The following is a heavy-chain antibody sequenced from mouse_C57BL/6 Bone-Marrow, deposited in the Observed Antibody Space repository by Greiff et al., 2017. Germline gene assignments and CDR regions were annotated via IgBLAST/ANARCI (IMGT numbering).Heavy chain of an antibody. J-gene: IGHJ2*01. V-gene: IGHV1-54*01. CDR2: INPGSGGT. D-gene: IGHD2-3*01. CDR1: GYAFTNYL. Sequence: VQLQQSGAELVRPGTSVKVSCKASGYAFTNYLIEWVKQRPGQGLEWIGVINPGSGGTNYNEKFKGKATLTADKSSSTAYMQLSSLTSEDSAVYFCARDGYYSYYFDYWGQGTTLTDSS. CDR3: ARDGYYSYYFDY.